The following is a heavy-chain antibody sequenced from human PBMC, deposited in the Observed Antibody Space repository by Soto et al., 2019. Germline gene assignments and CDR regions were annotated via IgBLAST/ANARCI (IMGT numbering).Heavy chain of an antibody. CDR1: GFSLTTTAVG. V-gene: IGHV2-5*02. CDR2: IYWDDDK. CDR3: AHRRGTIVRGIITRQYDWFDP. J-gene: IGHJ5*02. D-gene: IGHD3-10*01. Sequence: QITLKESGPTLVKPTQTLTLTCTFSGFSLTTTAVGVGWIRQPPGKALEWLAIIYWDDDKRYSPSLKNRLTITKDTSKNQVVLTMTNMDPVETATYYCAHRRGTIVRGIITRQYDWFDPWGQGTLVTVSS.